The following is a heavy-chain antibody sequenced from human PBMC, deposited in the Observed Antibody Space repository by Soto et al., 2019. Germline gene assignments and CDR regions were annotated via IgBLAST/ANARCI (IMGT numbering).Heavy chain of an antibody. CDR2: ISGSGGST. Sequence: GGSLRLSCAASGFTFSSYAMSWVRQAPGKGLEWVSAISGSGGSTYYADSVKGRFTISRDNSKNTLYLQMNSLRAEDTAVYYCAKDLYYYDSSGYQRIDAFDIWGQGTMVTVSS. V-gene: IGHV3-23*01. CDR1: GFTFSSYA. CDR3: AKDLYYYDSSGYQRIDAFDI. J-gene: IGHJ3*02. D-gene: IGHD3-22*01.